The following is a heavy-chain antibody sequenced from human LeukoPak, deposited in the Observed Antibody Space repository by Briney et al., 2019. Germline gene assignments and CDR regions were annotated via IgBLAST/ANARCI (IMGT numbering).Heavy chain of an antibody. Sequence: GRSLRLSCAASGFTFSSYGMRWVRQAPGKGLEWVAVIWYDGSNKYYADSVKGRFTISRDNSKNTLYLQMNSLRAEDTAVYYCARLYIGGYSRSTNYNWFAPWGQGTLVTVSS. V-gene: IGHV3-33*01. J-gene: IGHJ5*02. D-gene: IGHD6-13*01. CDR2: IWYDGSNK. CDR3: ARLYIGGYSRSTNYNWFAP. CDR1: GFTFSSYG.